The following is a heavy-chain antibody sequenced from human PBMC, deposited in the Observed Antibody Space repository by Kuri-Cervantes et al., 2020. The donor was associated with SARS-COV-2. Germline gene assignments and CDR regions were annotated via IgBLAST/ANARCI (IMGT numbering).Heavy chain of an antibody. V-gene: IGHV1-24*01. Sequence: ASVKVSCKVSGYTLTELSMHWVRQAPGKGLEWMGGFDPEDGETIYAQKLQGRVTMTTDTSTSTAYMELRSLRSDDTAVYYCARTYLLEWTPGAPAHFDYWGQGTLVTVSS. CDR2: FDPEDGET. CDR1: GYTLTELS. J-gene: IGHJ4*02. D-gene: IGHD3-3*01. CDR3: ARTYLLEWTPGAPAHFDY.